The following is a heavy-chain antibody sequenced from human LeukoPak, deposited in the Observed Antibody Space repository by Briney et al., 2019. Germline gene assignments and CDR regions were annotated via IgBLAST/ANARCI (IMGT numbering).Heavy chain of an antibody. CDR2: ISSSSSTI. J-gene: IGHJ4*02. D-gene: IGHD1-26*01. CDR3: GKAPCGRFEY. V-gene: IGHV3-48*01. Sequence: PGGSLRLSCAASGFTFSSYSMSWVRQASGKGLEWDSYISSSSSTIYYADSVKGRFTISRHNAKNSLYLQMNSLRANDKAVFLCGKAPCGRFEYRRERTLVTVYS. CDR1: GFTFSSYS.